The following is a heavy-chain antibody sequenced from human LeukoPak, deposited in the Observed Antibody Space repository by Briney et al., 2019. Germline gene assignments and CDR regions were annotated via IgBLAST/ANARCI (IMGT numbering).Heavy chain of an antibody. V-gene: IGHV4-34*01. CDR3: ARADGGPSGYDRYFDY. D-gene: IGHD5-12*01. CDR1: GGSFSGYY. CDR2: INHSGST. J-gene: IGHJ4*02. Sequence: PSETLSLTCAVYGGSFSGYYWSWIRQPPGKGLEWIGEINHSGSTNYNPSLKSRVTISVDTSKDQFSLKLSSVTAADTAVYYCARADGGPSGYDRYFDYWGQGTLVTVSS.